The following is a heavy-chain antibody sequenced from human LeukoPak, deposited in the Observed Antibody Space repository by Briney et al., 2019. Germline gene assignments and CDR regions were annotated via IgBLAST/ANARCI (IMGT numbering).Heavy chain of an antibody. CDR1: GGSFSGYY. D-gene: IGHD4-23*01. CDR2: INHSGST. V-gene: IGHV4-34*01. J-gene: IGHJ4*02. CDR3: ARAPMRWRRGYYFDY. Sequence: SETLSLTCAAYGGSFSGYYWSWIRQPPGKGLEWIWEINHSGSTNYNPSLKSRVTISVDTSKSQFSLKLSSVTAADTAVYYCARAPMRWRRGYYFDYWGQGTLVTVSS.